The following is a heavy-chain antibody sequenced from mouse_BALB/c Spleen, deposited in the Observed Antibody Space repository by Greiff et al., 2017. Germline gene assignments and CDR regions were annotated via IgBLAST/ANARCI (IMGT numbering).Heavy chain of an antibody. CDR1: GFTFSSYG. J-gene: IGHJ3*01. Sequence: EVQLVESGGGLVQPGGSLKLSCAASGFTFSSYGMSWVRQTPDKRLELVATINSNGGSTYYPDSVKGRFTISRDNAKNTLYLQMSSLKSEDTAMYYCARDSYWGQGTLVTVSA. CDR3: ARDSY. CDR2: INSNGGST. V-gene: IGHV5-6-3*01.